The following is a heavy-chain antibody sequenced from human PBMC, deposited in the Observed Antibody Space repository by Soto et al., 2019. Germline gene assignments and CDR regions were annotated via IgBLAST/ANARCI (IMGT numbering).Heavy chain of an antibody. J-gene: IGHJ1*01. CDR1: GGTFSSYA. CDR3: AREGAPVEMATIREYFQH. Sequence: QVQLVQSGAEVKKPGSSVKVSCKASGGTFSSYAISWVRQAPGQGLEWMGGIIPIFGTANYAQKFQCRVTITADESTSTAYMELSSLRSEDTAVYYCAREGAPVEMATIREYFQHWGQGTLVTVSS. CDR2: IIPIFGTA. V-gene: IGHV1-69*01. D-gene: IGHD5-12*01.